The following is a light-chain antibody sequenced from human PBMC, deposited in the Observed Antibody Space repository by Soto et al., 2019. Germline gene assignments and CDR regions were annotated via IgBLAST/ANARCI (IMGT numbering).Light chain of an antibody. CDR2: TAS. J-gene: IGKJ1*01. CDR1: QGIRHD. Sequence: DIQMTQSPSSLSASVGDRVTITCRASQGIRHDLGWYQQKPGKAPKRLIYTASSLQSGVPPRCSGSGSRTKFTLTISSLQPEDFATYYCLQNNSYPVTFGQGTKVEIK. V-gene: IGKV1-17*01. CDR3: LQNNSYPVT.